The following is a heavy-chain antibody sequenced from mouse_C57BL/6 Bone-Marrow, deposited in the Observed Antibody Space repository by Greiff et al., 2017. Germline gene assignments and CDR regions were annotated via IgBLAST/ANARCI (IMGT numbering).Heavy chain of an antibody. CDR3: ARGAMVTTAYYFDY. J-gene: IGHJ2*01. CDR2: IYPGGGYT. V-gene: IGHV1-63*01. CDR1: GYTFTNYW. Sequence: LVESGAELVRPGTSVKMSCKASGYTFTNYWIGWAKQRPGHGLEWIGDIYPGGGYTNYNEKFKGKATLTADKSSSTAYMQFSSLTSEDSAIYYCARGAMVTTAYYFDYWGQGTTLTVSS. D-gene: IGHD2-2*01.